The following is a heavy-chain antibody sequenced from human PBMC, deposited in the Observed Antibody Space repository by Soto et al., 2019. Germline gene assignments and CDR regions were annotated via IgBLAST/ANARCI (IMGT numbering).Heavy chain of an antibody. CDR3: AKDRKTTIDY. V-gene: IGHV3-30*18. D-gene: IGHD4-17*01. J-gene: IGHJ4*02. CDR2: ISYDGSNK. CDR1: GFTFSSYG. Sequence: GGSLRLSCAASGFTFSSYGMHWVRQAPGKGLEWVAVISYDGSNKYYADSVKGRFTISRDNSKNTLYLQMNSLRAEDTAVYYCAKDRKTTIDYWGQGTLVTVSS.